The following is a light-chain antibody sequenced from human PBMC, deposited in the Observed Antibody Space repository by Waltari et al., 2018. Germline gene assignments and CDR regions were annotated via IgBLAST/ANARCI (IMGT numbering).Light chain of an antibody. V-gene: IGLV1-40*01. CDR2: GNH. CDR3: QSFDSSLSASV. J-gene: IGLJ3*02. CDR1: SSNFGAGYD. Sequence: QSVLTQPPSMSGAPGQKVTIPCTGGSSNFGAGYDVHWYQQFPGTAPKLLIFGNHHRASGFPGRFSGSRSGTSASLAIAGVQSEDEAVYYCQSFDSSLSASVFGGGTKLTVL.